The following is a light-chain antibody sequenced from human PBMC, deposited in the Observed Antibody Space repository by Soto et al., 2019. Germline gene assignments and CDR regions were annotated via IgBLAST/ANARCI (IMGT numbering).Light chain of an antibody. J-gene: IGKJ4*02. V-gene: IGKV3-11*01. CDR3: QRSRKWPPVT. Sequence: ESVLTQSPATLSLSPGERATLSCRASPSVSNSLAWYQHKLRQAPRLLIYDAATRATDVPTRSSGSGSGTDFTLTISGLEPEEFAVYDCQRSRKWPPVTFGGGTSMEIK. CDR2: DAA. CDR1: PSVSNS.